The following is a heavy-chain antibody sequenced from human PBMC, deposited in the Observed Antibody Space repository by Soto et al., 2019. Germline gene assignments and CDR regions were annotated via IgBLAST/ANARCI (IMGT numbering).Heavy chain of an antibody. CDR3: AKEYGSTWIDH. Sequence: PGGSLRLSCAASGFTFSTYGMHWVRQAPGKGLEWVAAMSYDGTKQYYVDSVKGRFTISRDNSRNTLFLQLNSLRDEDTAVYYCAKEYGSTWIDHWGQGTPVTVCS. J-gene: IGHJ4*02. V-gene: IGHV3-30*18. CDR1: GFTFSTYG. D-gene: IGHD6-13*01. CDR2: MSYDGTKQ.